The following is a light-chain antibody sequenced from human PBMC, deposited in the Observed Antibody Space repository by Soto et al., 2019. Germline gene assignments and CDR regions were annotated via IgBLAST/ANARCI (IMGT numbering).Light chain of an antibody. CDR3: QVWDSTSDHVV. CDR1: NFGSKS. Sequence: SYELAQPPSVSVAPGQTATITCGGDNFGSKSVHWYQQKPDQAPVLVVYTDSDRPSGIPERFSGSNSGKTATLTISWVEAEDEADYYCQVWDSTSDHVVFGGGTKVTVL. J-gene: IGLJ2*01. V-gene: IGLV3-21*02. CDR2: TDS.